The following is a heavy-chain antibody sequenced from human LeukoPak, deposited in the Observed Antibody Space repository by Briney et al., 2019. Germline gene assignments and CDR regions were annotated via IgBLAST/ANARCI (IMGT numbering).Heavy chain of an antibody. D-gene: IGHD3-3*01. CDR3: AREPDFWSGYHF. Sequence: GGSLRLSCAASGLTFSSYAMSWVRQAPGKGLEWVSVIYTGGSTYYADSVKGRFTISRDNSKNTLYFQMNSLRTEDPAVYYCAREPDFWSGYHFWGQGTLVTVSS. CDR2: IYTGGST. J-gene: IGHJ4*02. CDR1: GLTFSSYA. V-gene: IGHV3-53*01.